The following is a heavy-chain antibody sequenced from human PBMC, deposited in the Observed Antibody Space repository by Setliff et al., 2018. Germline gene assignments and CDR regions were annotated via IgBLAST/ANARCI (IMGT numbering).Heavy chain of an antibody. Sequence: SETLSLTCTVSGGSISSSSYYWGWIRQPPGKGLEWIGSIYYSGSTYYNPSLKSRVTISVDTSKNQLSLKLSSVTAADTAVYYCARQAPSSSWTYYYYYGMDVWGQGTTVTVSS. CDR2: IYYSGST. J-gene: IGHJ6*02. CDR1: GGSISSSSYY. CDR3: ARQAPSSSWTYYYYYGMDV. D-gene: IGHD6-13*01. V-gene: IGHV4-39*01.